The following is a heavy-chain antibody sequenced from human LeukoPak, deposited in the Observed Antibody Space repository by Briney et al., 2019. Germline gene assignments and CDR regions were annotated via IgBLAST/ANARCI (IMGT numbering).Heavy chain of an antibody. CDR3: ARANDYVWGSYRYYFDY. D-gene: IGHD3-16*02. Sequence: SETLSLTCTVSGYSISSGYYWGWIRQPPGKGLEWIGSIYHSGSTYYNPSLKSRVTISVDTSKNQFSLKLSSVTAADTAVYYCARANDYVWGSYRYYFDYWGQGTLVTVSS. CDR2: IYHSGST. V-gene: IGHV4-38-2*02. J-gene: IGHJ4*02. CDR1: GYSISSGYY.